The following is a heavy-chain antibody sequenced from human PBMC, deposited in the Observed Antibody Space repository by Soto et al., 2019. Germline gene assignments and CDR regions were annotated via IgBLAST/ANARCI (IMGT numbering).Heavy chain of an antibody. D-gene: IGHD3-16*01. CDR3: ARPGQRGAFDI. CDR2: VNPDTGTT. Sequence: QVQLVQSGAEVQKPGASVNISCKASGYTFTNYYFHWVRQAPGQGLEWMGIVNPDTGTTNYAQSFQGRLIMTRDKSTSTVYMEVNRLRSEDTAVYYCARPGQRGAFDIWGQGTMVTVSS. V-gene: IGHV1-46*01. J-gene: IGHJ3*02. CDR1: GYTFTNYY.